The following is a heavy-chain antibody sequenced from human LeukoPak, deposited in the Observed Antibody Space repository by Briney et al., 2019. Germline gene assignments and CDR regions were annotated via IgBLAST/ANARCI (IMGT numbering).Heavy chain of an antibody. Sequence: SETLSLTCAVYGGSFSGYYWSWIRRPPGKGLEWIGEINHSGSTNYNPSLKSRVTISVDTSKNQFSLKLSSVTAADTAVYYCARGRSQNYYYYYMDVWGKGTTVTVSS. J-gene: IGHJ6*03. CDR2: INHSGST. CDR3: ARGRSQNYYYYYMDV. V-gene: IGHV4-34*01. CDR1: GGSFSGYY.